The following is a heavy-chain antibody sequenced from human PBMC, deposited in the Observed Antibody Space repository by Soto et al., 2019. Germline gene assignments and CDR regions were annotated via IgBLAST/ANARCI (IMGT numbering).Heavy chain of an antibody. CDR3: ARGDRGIAAD. V-gene: IGHV4-59*01. CDR2: IYYSGST. J-gene: IGHJ4*02. CDR1: GGSISSYY. Sequence: SETLSLTCTVSGGSISSYYWSWIRQPPGKGLEWIGYIYYSGSTNYNPSLKSRVTISVDTSKNHFSLKLSSVTAADTAVYYCARGDRGIAADWGQGTLVTVSS. D-gene: IGHD6-13*01.